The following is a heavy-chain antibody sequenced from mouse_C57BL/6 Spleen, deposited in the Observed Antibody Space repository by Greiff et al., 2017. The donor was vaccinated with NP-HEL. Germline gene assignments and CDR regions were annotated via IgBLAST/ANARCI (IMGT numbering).Heavy chain of an antibody. CDR3: ARYYGSSDYAMDY. Sequence: VHLVESGAELVKPGASVKISCKASGYAFSSYWMNWVKQRPGKGLEWIGQIYPGDGDTNYNGKFKGKATLTADKSSSTAYMQLSSLTSEDSAVYFCARYYGSSDYAMDYWGQGTSVTVSS. CDR1: GYAFSSYW. J-gene: IGHJ4*01. V-gene: IGHV1-80*01. D-gene: IGHD1-1*01. CDR2: IYPGDGDT.